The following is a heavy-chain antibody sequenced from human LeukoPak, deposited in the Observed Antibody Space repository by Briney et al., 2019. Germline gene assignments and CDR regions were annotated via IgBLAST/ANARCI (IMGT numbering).Heavy chain of an antibody. D-gene: IGHD3-22*01. CDR1: GFTFSTYS. CDR2: ISSSSSTI. V-gene: IGHV3-48*02. J-gene: IGHJ1*01. Sequence: GGSLRLSCAVSGFTFSTYSMNWVRQAPGKGLEWVSYISSSSSTIYYADSVKGRFTISRDNAKNSLYLQMNSLRDEDTAVYYCAKDSDYYHSSGYYYAYFQHWGEDTLVTVSS. CDR3: AKDSDYYHSSGYYYAYFQH.